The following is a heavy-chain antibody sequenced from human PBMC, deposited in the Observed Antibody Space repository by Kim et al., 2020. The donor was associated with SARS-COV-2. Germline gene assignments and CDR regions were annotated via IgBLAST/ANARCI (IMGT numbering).Heavy chain of an antibody. J-gene: IGHJ3*02. Sequence: GGSLRLSCTASGFTFGDYAMSWVRQAPGKGLEWVGFIRSKAYGGTTEYAASVKGRFTISRDDSKSIAYLQMNSLKTEDTAVYYCTRVSMTTVTIYAFDIWGQGTMVTVSS. CDR3: TRVSMTTVTIYAFDI. CDR1: GFTFGDYA. V-gene: IGHV3-49*04. CDR2: IRSKAYGGTT. D-gene: IGHD4-17*01.